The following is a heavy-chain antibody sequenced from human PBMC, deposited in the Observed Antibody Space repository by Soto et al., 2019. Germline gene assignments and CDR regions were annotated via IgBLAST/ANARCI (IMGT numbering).Heavy chain of an antibody. Sequence: QIQMVQSGAEVKQPGASVKISCKTSGDTFSSYSINWVRQAPGQGLEWMAWISTTSGNTHYAERVQGRVTVTLDTSARTAFMEMWGLTSDDTAVYFCARDNGYYDFWGQGTLVTVSS. CDR1: GDTFSSYS. D-gene: IGHD2-8*01. V-gene: IGHV1-18*01. CDR2: ISTTSGNT. CDR3: ARDNGYYDF. J-gene: IGHJ4*02.